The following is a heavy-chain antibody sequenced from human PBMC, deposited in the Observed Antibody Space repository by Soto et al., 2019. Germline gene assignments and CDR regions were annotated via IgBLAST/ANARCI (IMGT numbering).Heavy chain of an antibody. J-gene: IGHJ4*02. CDR3: ARVSCSSTSCYGIDY. CDR2: VYSGGIT. D-gene: IGHD2-2*01. CDR1: GLTVSANF. V-gene: IGHV3-66*01. Sequence: GGSLRLSXAVSGLTVSANFMSWVRQAPGKGLEWVSVVYSGGITNYANSVKGRFTISRDNSKNTLYLQLNSLRAEDTAVYYCARVSCSSTSCYGIDYWGQGTPVTVSS.